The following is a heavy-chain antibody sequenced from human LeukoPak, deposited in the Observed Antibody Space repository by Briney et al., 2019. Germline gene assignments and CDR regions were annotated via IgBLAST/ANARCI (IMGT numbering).Heavy chain of an antibody. CDR2: IYYSGST. D-gene: IGHD4/OR15-4a*01. J-gene: IGHJ3*02. CDR1: GGSISSYY. V-gene: IGHV4-59*08. CDR3: ASAGADDAFDI. Sequence: SETLSLTCTVSGGSISSYYWSWIRQPPVKGLEWIGYIYYSGSTNYNPSLKSRVTISVDTSKNQFSLKLSSVTAADTAVYYCASAGADDAFDIWGQGTMVTVSS.